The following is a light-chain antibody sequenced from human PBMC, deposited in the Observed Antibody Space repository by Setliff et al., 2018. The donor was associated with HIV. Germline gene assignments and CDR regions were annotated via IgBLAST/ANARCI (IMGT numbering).Light chain of an antibody. CDR2: WAS. Sequence: DIVLTQSPDFLSVSLGGRATINCRSSQSLLYTAINKNALAWYQQKPGQPPKLLIYWASTRGAGVPDRFSGSGSGTDFTLTICSLQAEDVAVYYCQEYYSSPRTFGQGTKVDIK. CDR1: QSLLYTAINKNA. J-gene: IGKJ1*01. CDR3: QEYYSSPRT. V-gene: IGKV4-1*01.